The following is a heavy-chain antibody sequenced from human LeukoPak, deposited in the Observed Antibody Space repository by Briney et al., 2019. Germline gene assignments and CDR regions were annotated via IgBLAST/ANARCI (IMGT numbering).Heavy chain of an antibody. D-gene: IGHD5-12*01. CDR3: ARGRYGGYAFDY. CDR2: ISSSSSYI. V-gene: IGHV3-21*01. Sequence: GGSLRLSCAASGFTFSIYSMNWVRQAPGKGLEWVSSISSSSSYIYYVDSVKGRFTISRDNAKNSLYLQMNSLRAEDTAVYYCARGRYGGYAFDYWGQGTLVTVSS. CDR1: GFTFSIYS. J-gene: IGHJ4*02.